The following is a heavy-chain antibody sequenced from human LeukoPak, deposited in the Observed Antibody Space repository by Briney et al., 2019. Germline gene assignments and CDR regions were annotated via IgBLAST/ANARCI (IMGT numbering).Heavy chain of an antibody. V-gene: IGHV4-31*03. Sequence: SETLSLTCTVSGGSISSGGYYWSWIRQHPGKGLEWIGYIYYSGSTYYNPSLKSRVTISVDTSKNQFSLKLGSVTAADTAVYYCATQYYYDSSGYFDYWGQGTLVTVSS. CDR1: GGSISSGGYY. CDR2: IYYSGST. D-gene: IGHD3-22*01. CDR3: ATQYYYDSSGYFDY. J-gene: IGHJ4*02.